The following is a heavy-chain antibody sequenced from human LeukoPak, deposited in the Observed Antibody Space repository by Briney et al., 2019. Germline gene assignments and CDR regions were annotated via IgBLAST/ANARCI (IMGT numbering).Heavy chain of an antibody. CDR3: ARTRLGDYVWGSYPRGYYFDY. CDR1: GFTFSSYE. J-gene: IGHJ4*02. V-gene: IGHV4-34*01. Sequence: GSLRLSCAASGFTFSSYEMNWIRQPPGKGLEWIGEINHSGSTNYNPSLKSRVTISVDTSKNQFSLKLSSVTAADTAVYYCARTRLGDYVWGSYPRGYYFDYWGQGTLVTVSS. D-gene: IGHD3-16*02. CDR2: INHSGST.